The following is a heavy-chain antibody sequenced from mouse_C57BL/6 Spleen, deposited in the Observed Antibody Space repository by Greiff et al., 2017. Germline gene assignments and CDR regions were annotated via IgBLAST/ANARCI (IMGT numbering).Heavy chain of an antibody. Sequence: EVKLVESGGGLVQPGGSLKLSCAASGFTFSDYYMYWVRQTPEKRLEWVAYISSGGGSTYYPDTVKGRFTISRDNAKNTLYLQMSRLKSEDTAMYYCARYSNYGYALDYWGQGTSVTVSS. CDR1: GFTFSDYY. D-gene: IGHD2-5*01. J-gene: IGHJ4*01. CDR2: ISSGGGST. CDR3: ARYSNYGYALDY. V-gene: IGHV5-12*01.